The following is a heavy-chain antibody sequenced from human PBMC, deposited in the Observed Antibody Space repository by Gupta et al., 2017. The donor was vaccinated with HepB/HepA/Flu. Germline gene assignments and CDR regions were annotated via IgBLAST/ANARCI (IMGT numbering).Heavy chain of an antibody. D-gene: IGHD6-13*01. V-gene: IGHV3-23*01. CDR3: AKGGSMDVHSSSWYVLFDY. CDR1: GFTFSSYA. CDR2: ISGSGGST. J-gene: IGHJ4*02. Sequence: EVQLLESGGGLVQPGGSLRLSCAASGFTFSSYAMSWVRQAPGKGLEWVSAISGSGGSTYYADSVKGRFTISRDNSKNTLYLQMNSLRAEDTAVYYCAKGGSMDVHSSSWYVLFDYWGQGTLVTVSS.